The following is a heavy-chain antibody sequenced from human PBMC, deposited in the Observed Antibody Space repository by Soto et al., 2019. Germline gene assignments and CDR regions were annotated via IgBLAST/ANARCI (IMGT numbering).Heavy chain of an antibody. J-gene: IGHJ4*02. D-gene: IGHD6-13*01. CDR1: GFTFSSYA. V-gene: IGHV3-23*01. CDR2: ISGSGGST. Sequence: GGSLRLSCAASGFTFSSYAMSWVRQAPGKGLEWVSAISGSGGSTYYADSVKGRFTISRDNSKNTLYLQMNSLRAEDTAVYYCAKAAYSSSWYGGYYFDYWGQGTLVTVSS. CDR3: AKAAYSSSWYGGYYFDY.